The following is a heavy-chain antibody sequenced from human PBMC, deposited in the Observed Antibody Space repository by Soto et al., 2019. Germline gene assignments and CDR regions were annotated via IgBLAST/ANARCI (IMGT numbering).Heavy chain of an antibody. D-gene: IGHD6-25*01. CDR2: IMPVFDTT. CDR3: ATATISPVSATFHHYGMDV. CDR1: GGTFNNFA. Sequence: QVQLVQSGAEVRKPGSSVKVSCQTSGGTFNNFAFTWVRQAPGQGLEWLGGIMPVFDTTNYAASFQGRITITADDLRNTVYMEMKTLRFDDTAVYYCATATISPVSATFHHYGMDVVGQGTTVTFSS. J-gene: IGHJ6*02. V-gene: IGHV1-69*01.